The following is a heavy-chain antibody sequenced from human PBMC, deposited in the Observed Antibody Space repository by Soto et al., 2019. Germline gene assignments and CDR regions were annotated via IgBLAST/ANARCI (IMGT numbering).Heavy chain of an antibody. CDR1: GGSFSGYY. CDR2: INHSGST. CDR3: ARWHNNYLYYYYGMDV. Sequence: PSETLSLTCAVYGGSFSGYYWSWIRQPPGKGLEWIGEINHSGSTNYNPSLKSRVTISVDTSKNQFSLKLSSVTAADTAVYYCARWHNNYLYYYYGMDVWGQGTTVTVSS. V-gene: IGHV4-34*01. D-gene: IGHD4-4*01. J-gene: IGHJ6*02.